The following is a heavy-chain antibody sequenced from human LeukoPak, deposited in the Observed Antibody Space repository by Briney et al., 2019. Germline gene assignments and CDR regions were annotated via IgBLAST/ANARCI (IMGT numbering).Heavy chain of an antibody. J-gene: IGHJ5*02. V-gene: IGHV7-4-1*02. D-gene: IGHD3-22*01. CDR3: ARDHPGLVVVDPNWFDP. CDR2: VNTNTGNP. Sequence: ASVKVSCKASGYTFTSYAMNWVRQAPGQGLEWMGWVNTNTGNPTYAQGFTGRFVFSLDTSVSTAYLQISSLKAEDTAVYYCARDHPGLVVVDPNWFDPWGQGTLVTVSS. CDR1: GYTFTSYA.